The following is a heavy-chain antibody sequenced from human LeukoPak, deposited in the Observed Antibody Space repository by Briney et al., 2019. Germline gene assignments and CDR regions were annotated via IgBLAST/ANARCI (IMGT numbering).Heavy chain of an antibody. V-gene: IGHV3-30*03. Sequence: GGSLRLSCAASGFTFSDYYMSWIRQAPGKGLEWVAVISYDGSNKYYADSVKGRFTISRDNGKNSLYLQMNSLRAEDTAVYYCARDSGWWRFDFWGQGTLVTVSS. CDR2: ISYDGSNK. CDR1: GFTFSDYY. J-gene: IGHJ4*02. D-gene: IGHD6-13*01. CDR3: ARDSGWWRFDF.